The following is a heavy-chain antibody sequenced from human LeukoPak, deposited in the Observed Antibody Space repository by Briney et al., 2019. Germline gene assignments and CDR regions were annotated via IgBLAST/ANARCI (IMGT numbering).Heavy chain of an antibody. CDR1: GFAVDSRF. V-gene: IGHV3-66*01. J-gene: IGHJ4*02. Sequence: GGSLRLSCAASGFAVDSRFMNWVRQAPGMGLQWVSFITPAGHRDYTDSVKGRFTITRDNSKNTVSLQMSSLRVDDSAIYFCARGDSGTTTFDFWGQGTLVTVSS. D-gene: IGHD3-10*01. CDR3: ARGDSGTTTFDF. CDR2: ITPAGHR.